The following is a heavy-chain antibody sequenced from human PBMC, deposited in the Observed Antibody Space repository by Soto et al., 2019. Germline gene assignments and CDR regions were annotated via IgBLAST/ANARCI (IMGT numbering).Heavy chain of an antibody. Sequence: QVQLQESGPGLVKPSQTLSLTCTVSGGSISSGGYYWSWIRQHPGKGLEWIGYIYYSGSTYYNPSLKSRVTISVDTSKNLFSLKLSSVTAADTAVYYCARVPIGPKRTSPNDYWGQGTLVTVSS. CDR3: ARVPIGPKRTSPNDY. D-gene: IGHD1-1*01. CDR1: GGSISSGGYY. V-gene: IGHV4-31*03. CDR2: IYYSGST. J-gene: IGHJ4*02.